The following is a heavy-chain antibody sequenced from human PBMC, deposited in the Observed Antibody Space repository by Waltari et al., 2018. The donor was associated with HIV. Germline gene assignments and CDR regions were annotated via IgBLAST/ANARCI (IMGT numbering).Heavy chain of an antibody. J-gene: IGHJ4*02. CDR3: ATSRTFDY. CDR2: IKQDGSGK. CDR1: GFTFSSDG. Sequence: EVQLVESGGGLVQPGGSLRLSCEASGFTFSSDGMSWVRQAPGKGLEWVANIKQDGSGKYYVDSVKGRFTISRDNAKNSLYLQMNSLRAEDTAVYYCATSRTFDYWGQGTLVTVSS. V-gene: IGHV3-7*01.